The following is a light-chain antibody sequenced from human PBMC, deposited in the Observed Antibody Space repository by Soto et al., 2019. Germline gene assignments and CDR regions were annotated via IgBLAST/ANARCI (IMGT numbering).Light chain of an antibody. Sequence: QSALTQPASVSGSPGQSITISCTGTSSDVGGYNYVSWYQQHPGKAPKLMIYEVSNRPSGVSNRFSGSKSANTASLTISGLQAEDEADYYCSSYTSSSTLYVFGTGTKLTVL. CDR2: EVS. CDR1: SSDVGGYNY. V-gene: IGLV2-14*01. J-gene: IGLJ1*01. CDR3: SSYTSSSTLYV.